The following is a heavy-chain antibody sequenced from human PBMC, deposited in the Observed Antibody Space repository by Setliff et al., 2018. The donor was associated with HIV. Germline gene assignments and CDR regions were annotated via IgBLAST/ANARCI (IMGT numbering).Heavy chain of an antibody. J-gene: IGHJ3*01. CDR3: ARGRQIGVEGAAAFDL. D-gene: IGHD1-26*01. CDR1: GDSINSFFW. V-gene: IGHV4-4*02. Sequence: SQTLSLTCAVSGDSINSFFWWTWVRQFPGKGLDWIGEIYHSGATDYKPSLKSRVTISVDKSKKQLSLKLTSVTAADTAVYYCARGRQIGVEGAAAFDLWGQGIVVTVSS. CDR2: IYHSGAT.